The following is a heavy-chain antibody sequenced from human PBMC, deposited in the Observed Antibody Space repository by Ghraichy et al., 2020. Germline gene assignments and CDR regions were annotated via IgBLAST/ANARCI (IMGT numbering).Heavy chain of an antibody. CDR3: AGAPNSGWGNFNY. CDR1: GFTFSTYC. J-gene: IGHJ4*02. Sequence: GGSLRLSCAASGFTFSTYCMLWVRQAPGKGLVWVSRINTDGSTTNYADSVKGRFTMSRDNAKNTLYLQMNSLRAEDTGVYYCAGAPNSGWGNFNYWGQGTLVTVSS. D-gene: IGHD6-19*01. V-gene: IGHV3-74*01. CDR2: INTDGSTT.